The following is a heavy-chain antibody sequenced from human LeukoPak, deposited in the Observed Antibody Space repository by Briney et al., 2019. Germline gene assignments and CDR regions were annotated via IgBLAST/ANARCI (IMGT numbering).Heavy chain of an antibody. J-gene: IGHJ3*02. CDR3: ARDLRYDFWSGYYLTAFDI. Sequence: NPGGSLRLSCAASGFTFSSYSMNWVRQAPGKGLEWVSSISSSSSYIYYADSVKGRFTISRDNAKNSLYLQMNSLRAEDTAVYYCARDLRYDFWSGYYLTAFDIWGQGTMVTVSS. D-gene: IGHD3-3*01. V-gene: IGHV3-21*01. CDR1: GFTFSSYS. CDR2: ISSSSSYI.